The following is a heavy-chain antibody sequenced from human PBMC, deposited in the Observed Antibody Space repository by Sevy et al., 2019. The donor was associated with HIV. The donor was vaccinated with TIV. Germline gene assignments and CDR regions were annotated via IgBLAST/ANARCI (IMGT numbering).Heavy chain of an antibody. CDR2: IYYSGGT. CDR3: ARAIVVVTAIPVRYFDY. D-gene: IGHD2-21*02. Sequence: SETPSLTCTVSGGSVSSGSYYWSWIRQPPGKGLEWIGYIYYSGGTNYNPSLKSRVTISVDTSKNQFSLKLSSVTAADTAVYYCARAIVVVTAIPVRYFDYWGQGTLVTVSS. CDR1: GGSVSSGSYY. V-gene: IGHV4-61*01. J-gene: IGHJ4*02.